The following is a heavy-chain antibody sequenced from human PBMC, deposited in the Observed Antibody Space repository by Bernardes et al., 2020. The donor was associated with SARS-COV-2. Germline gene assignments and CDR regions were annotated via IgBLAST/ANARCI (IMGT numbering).Heavy chain of an antibody. D-gene: IGHD6-19*01. CDR2: ISSSSIT. Sequence: GGSLRLPCAASAFSFRDYYMTWIRQAPGKGLEWLSYISSSSITNYAASVKGRFTISRDNAKNSLYLQMNSLRAEDTAVYYCARGLAVAGRSALDIWGQGTMVTVSS. V-gene: IGHV3-11*05. CDR3: ARGLAVAGRSALDI. J-gene: IGHJ3*02. CDR1: AFSFRDYY.